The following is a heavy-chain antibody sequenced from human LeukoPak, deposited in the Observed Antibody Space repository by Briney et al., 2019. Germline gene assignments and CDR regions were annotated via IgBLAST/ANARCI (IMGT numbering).Heavy chain of an antibody. CDR1: GFAFRDYA. J-gene: IGHJ4*02. CDR3: AKPESRGVIRGHGFEF. V-gene: IGHV3-23*01. Sequence: LGGSLILSCAVSGFAFRDYAMGWVRQPPGKGLEWVSSISNTGDDIFYADSVRGRFTVFRDNSKNTLYLQMNTLRAEDTALYYCAKPESRGVIRGHGFEFWGRGSLVTVSS. CDR2: ISNTGDDI. D-gene: IGHD3-10*01.